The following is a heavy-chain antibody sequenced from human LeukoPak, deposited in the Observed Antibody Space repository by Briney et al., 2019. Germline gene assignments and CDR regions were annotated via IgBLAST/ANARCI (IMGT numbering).Heavy chain of an antibody. J-gene: IGHJ4*02. CDR3: ARLDPPYYYGSGSYPPTFDY. Sequence: SVKVSCKASGGTFSSYAISWVRQAPGQGLEWMGGIIPIFGTANYEQKFQGRVTITADESTSTAYMELSSLRSEDTAVYYCARLDPPYYYGSGSYPPTFDYWGQGTLVTVSS. CDR2: IIPIFGTA. D-gene: IGHD3-10*01. V-gene: IGHV1-69*13. CDR1: GGTFSSYA.